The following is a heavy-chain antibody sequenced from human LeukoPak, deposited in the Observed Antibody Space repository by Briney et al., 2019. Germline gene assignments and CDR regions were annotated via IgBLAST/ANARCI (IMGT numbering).Heavy chain of an antibody. D-gene: IGHD3-10*01. J-gene: IGHJ4*02. CDR2: IYSGGST. CDR1: GFTVSSNY. V-gene: IGHV3-66*02. Sequence: GGSLRLSCAASGFTVSSNYMSWVRQAPGKGLEWVSVIYSGGSTYYADSVKGRFTISRGNSKNTLYLQMNSLRAEDTAVYYCARELWFGELSSGYWGQGTLVTVSS. CDR3: ARELWFGELSSGY.